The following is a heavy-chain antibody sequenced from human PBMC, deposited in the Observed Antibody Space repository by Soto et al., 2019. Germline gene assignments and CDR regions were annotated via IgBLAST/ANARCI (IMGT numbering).Heavy chain of an antibody. D-gene: IGHD5-18*01. Sequence: ASMKVSCKTSGYTFTGYYVHWVRQAPGQGLEWMGWINPNSGGTNYAQNFQGWVSMTRDTSITTAYMELSRLTSDDTAVYYCARDAIYNSYGTYFDYWGQGTLVTVSS. J-gene: IGHJ4*02. V-gene: IGHV1-2*04. CDR1: GYTFTGYY. CDR3: ARDAIYNSYGTYFDY. CDR2: INPNSGGT.